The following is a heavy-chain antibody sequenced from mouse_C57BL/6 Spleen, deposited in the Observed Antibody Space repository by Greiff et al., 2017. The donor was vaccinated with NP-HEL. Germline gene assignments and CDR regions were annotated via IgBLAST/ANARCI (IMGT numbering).Heavy chain of an antibody. V-gene: IGHV1-82*01. Sequence: VQLQQSGPELVKPGASVKISCKASGYAFSSSWMNWVKQRPGKGLEWIGRIYPGDGDTNYNGKFKGKATLTADKSSSTAYMQLSSLTSEDSAVYFCARDYEFDYWGQGTTLTVSS. J-gene: IGHJ2*01. CDR2: IYPGDGDT. D-gene: IGHD2-4*01. CDR1: GYAFSSSW. CDR3: ARDYEFDY.